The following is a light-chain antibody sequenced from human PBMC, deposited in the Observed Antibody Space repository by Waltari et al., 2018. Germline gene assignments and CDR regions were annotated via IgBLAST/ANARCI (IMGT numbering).Light chain of an antibody. Sequence: DIVLTQSPGTLSLSPGERASLSCRASQSVSSGYLAWYQQKAGQAPRLLIYSVSSRATGIPDRFSGSGSGTDFTLSISRLEPEDFAVYYCQQTYITPHTFGQGTKLEIK. CDR1: QSVSSGY. CDR2: SVS. CDR3: QQTYITPHT. V-gene: IGKV3-20*01. J-gene: IGKJ2*01.